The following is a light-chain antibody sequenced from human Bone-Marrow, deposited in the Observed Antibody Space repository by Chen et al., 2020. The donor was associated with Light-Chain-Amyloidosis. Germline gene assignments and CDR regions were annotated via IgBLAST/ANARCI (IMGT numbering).Light chain of an antibody. CDR3: AAWDDRLNGVV. Sequence: QSVLTQPPSASGTPGPRVTISCSGGASNIGTNSAHWYHHSPGTAPRLLIYGNDQWPSGVPGRVSGSKSGTSASLAIGGLRPEDEGHYYCAAWDDRLNGVVFGGGTRLTVL. CDR2: GND. J-gene: IGLJ2*01. CDR1: ASNIGTNS. V-gene: IGLV1-44*01.